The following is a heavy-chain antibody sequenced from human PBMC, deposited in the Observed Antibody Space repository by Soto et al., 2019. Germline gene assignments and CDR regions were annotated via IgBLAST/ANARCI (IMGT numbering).Heavy chain of an antibody. J-gene: IGHJ4*02. V-gene: IGHV4-59*01. CDR3: AGGFYYDSGPYMDFDY. CDR2: INYSRST. CDR1: GVSINSYY. Sequence: SDTLSLTFTVSGVSINSYYWRWIRQPPGKGIEWIRYINYSRSTNYNPSLKSRFSLSVDTSKNQFSLKLSSVTAADTAVYYCAGGFYYDSGPYMDFDYWGQGTRVTVS. D-gene: IGHD3-22*01.